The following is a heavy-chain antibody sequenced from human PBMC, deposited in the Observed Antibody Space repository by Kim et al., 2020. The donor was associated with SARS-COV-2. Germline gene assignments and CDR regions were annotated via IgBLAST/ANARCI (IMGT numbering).Heavy chain of an antibody. CDR3: ARVLNPTAGSDY. D-gene: IGHD3-10*01. CDR1: GGTFSSYA. J-gene: IGHJ4*02. Sequence: SVKVSCKASGGTFSSYAISWVRQAPGQGLEWMGRIIPILGIANYAQKFQGRVTITADKSTSTAYMELSSLRSEDTAVYYCARVLNPTAGSDYWGQGTLVTVSS. CDR2: IIPILGIA. V-gene: IGHV1-69*04.